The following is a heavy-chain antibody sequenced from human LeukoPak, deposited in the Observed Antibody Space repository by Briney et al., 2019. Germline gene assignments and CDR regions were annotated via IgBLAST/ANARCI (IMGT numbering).Heavy chain of an antibody. Sequence: PGGSLRLSCTVSGFTVSSNSMSWVRQAPGKGLEWVSFIYTTGNTHNSDSVKGRFTISRDKSKNTLYLQMNSLRAADTAVYYCARDKGTSYLSSSDYWGQGTLVTVSS. CDR1: GFTVSSNS. CDR3: ARDKGTSYLSSSDY. CDR2: IYTTGNT. D-gene: IGHD6-6*01. V-gene: IGHV3-66*03. J-gene: IGHJ4*02.